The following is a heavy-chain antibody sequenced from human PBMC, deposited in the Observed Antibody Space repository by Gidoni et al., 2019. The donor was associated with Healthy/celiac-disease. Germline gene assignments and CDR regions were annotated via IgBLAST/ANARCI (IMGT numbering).Heavy chain of an antibody. CDR1: GFSLRTNGVG. Sequence: QITLKESGPTLVKPTQTLPLTCTFSGFSLRTNGVGVGLSRQPPGQALGWLALIYWEDDKRYSPSLKSRRTIHKDTSKNQVVLTMTNMDPVDTATYYWSHRRGAPGYFDYWGQGTLVTVSS. CDR2: IYWEDDK. J-gene: IGHJ4*02. CDR3: SHRRGAPGYFDY. V-gene: IGHV2-5*02. D-gene: IGHD1-26*01.